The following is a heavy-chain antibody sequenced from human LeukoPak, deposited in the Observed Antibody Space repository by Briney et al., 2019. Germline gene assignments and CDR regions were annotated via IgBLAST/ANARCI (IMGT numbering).Heavy chain of an antibody. V-gene: IGHV3-23*01. CDR3: AKDWVAAAAYFDY. CDR1: ELTFSSYA. J-gene: IGHJ4*02. Sequence: GGSLRLSCAASELTFSSYAMSWVRQAPGKGLEWVSAISGSGGSTYYADSVKGRFTISRDNSKNTLYLQMNSLRAEDTAVYYCAKDWVAAAAYFDYWGQGTLVTVSS. D-gene: IGHD6-13*01. CDR2: ISGSGGST.